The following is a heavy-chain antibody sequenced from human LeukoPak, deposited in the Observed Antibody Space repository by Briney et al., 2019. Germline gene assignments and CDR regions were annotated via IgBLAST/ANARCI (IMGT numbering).Heavy chain of an antibody. CDR3: AKDLGGELLTDY. D-gene: IGHD1-26*01. V-gene: IGHV3-23*01. J-gene: IGHJ4*02. CDR1: GFTFSSYG. CDR2: ISGSGGST. Sequence: GGSLRLSCAASGFTFSSYGMSWVRQAPGKGLEWVSVISGSGGSTYYADSVKGGLTISRDNSKKTLYLQMNSLRAEDTAATYFAKDLGGELLTDYWGQGTLVTGPS.